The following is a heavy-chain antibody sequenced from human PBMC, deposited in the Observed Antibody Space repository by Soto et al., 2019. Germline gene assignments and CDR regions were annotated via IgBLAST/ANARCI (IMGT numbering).Heavy chain of an antibody. D-gene: IGHD3-3*01. CDR3: ATARRDYDFWSGYFIY. CDR1: GDTLTELF. V-gene: IGHV1-24*01. Sequence: ASVEVSCKVSGDTLTELFIHWVRQAPGKGLEWMGGFDPEDGETIYAQKFQGRVTMTEDTSTDTAYMELSSLRSEDTAVYYCATARRDYDFWSGYFIYWGQGTLVTVSS. CDR2: FDPEDGET. J-gene: IGHJ4*02.